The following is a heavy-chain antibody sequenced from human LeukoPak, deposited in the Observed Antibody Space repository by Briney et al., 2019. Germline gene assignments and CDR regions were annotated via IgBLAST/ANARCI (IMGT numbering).Heavy chain of an antibody. Sequence: GGSLRLSCAASGFTFSSYSMNWVRQAPGKGLEWVSSISSSSSYIYYADFVKCRFTISRDNAKRPRCSQRRSLSVEATTGQDCAGGDLFYIWGKGTTVT. CDR2: ISSSSSYI. D-gene: IGHD3-3*01. CDR1: GFTFSSYS. J-gene: IGHJ6*03. V-gene: IGHV3-21*04. CDR3: AGGDLFYI.